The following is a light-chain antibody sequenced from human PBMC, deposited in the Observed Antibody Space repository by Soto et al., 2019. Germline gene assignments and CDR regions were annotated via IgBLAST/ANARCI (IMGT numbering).Light chain of an antibody. CDR3: SSYTSSTTRI. CDR1: SDDVGGYNY. Sequence: QSALTQPASVSGSPGQSITISCTGTSDDVGGYNYVSWYQQHPRKAPKLMIYEVTNRPSGVSNRFSGSKSGNTASLNISGLQAEDEADYYCSSYTSSTTRIFGGGTKLTVL. V-gene: IGLV2-14*01. CDR2: EVT. J-gene: IGLJ2*01.